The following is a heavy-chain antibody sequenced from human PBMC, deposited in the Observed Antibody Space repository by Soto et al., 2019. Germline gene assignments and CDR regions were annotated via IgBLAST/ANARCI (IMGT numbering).Heavy chain of an antibody. D-gene: IGHD6-13*01. Sequence: SETLSLTCAVYGGSFSGYYWSWIRQPPGKGLEWIGEINHSGSTNYNPSLKSRVTISVDTSKNQFSLKLSSVTAADTAVYYCARIAAAGTFDYWGQGTLVTVSS. CDR1: GGSFSGYY. CDR2: INHSGST. CDR3: ARIAAAGTFDY. V-gene: IGHV4-34*01. J-gene: IGHJ4*02.